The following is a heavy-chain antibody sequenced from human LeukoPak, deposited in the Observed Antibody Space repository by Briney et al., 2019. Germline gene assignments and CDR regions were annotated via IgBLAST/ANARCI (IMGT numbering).Heavy chain of an antibody. Sequence: PSETLSLTCTVSGGSISSGDYYWSWIRQPPGKGLELIGYIYYSGSTYYNPSLKSRVTISVDTSKNQFSLKLSSVTAADTAVYYCARDKGHYYDSSGLQGFDPWGQGTLVTVSS. D-gene: IGHD3-22*01. J-gene: IGHJ5*02. CDR3: ARDKGHYYDSSGLQGFDP. V-gene: IGHV4-30-4*08. CDR1: GGSISSGDYY. CDR2: IYYSGST.